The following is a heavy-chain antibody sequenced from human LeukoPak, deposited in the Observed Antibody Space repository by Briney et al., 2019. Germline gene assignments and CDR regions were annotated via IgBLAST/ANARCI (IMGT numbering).Heavy chain of an antibody. J-gene: IGHJ4*02. D-gene: IGHD2-2*01. Sequence: ASVKVSCKASGYTFTDCYMHWVRQAPGQGFEWMEWINPNDGDTNYAQKFQGRVTMTRDTSISTAHMEVSRLRSDDTAVYYCARANFLYCSSSTCLFDYWGQGTLVTVSS. CDR1: GYTFTDCY. CDR2: INPNDGDT. CDR3: ARANFLYCSSSTCLFDY. V-gene: IGHV1-2*02.